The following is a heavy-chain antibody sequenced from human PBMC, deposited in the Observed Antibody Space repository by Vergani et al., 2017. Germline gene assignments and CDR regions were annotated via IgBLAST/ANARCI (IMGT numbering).Heavy chain of an antibody. CDR2: IWYDGSNK. V-gene: IGHV3-33*01. CDR1: GFTFSSYG. J-gene: IGHJ4*02. Sequence: QVQLVESGGGVVQPGRSLRLSCAASGFTFSSYGMHWVRQAPGKGLEWVAVIWYDGSNKYYADSVKGRFTISRDNSKNTLYLQMNSLRAGDTAVYYCARDRGDSGSYYFSSFDYWGQGTLVTVSS. CDR3: ARDRGDSGSYYFSSFDY. D-gene: IGHD1-26*01.